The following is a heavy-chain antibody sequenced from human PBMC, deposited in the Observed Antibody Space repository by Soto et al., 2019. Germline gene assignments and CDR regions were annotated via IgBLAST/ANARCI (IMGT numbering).Heavy chain of an antibody. D-gene: IGHD6-13*01. J-gene: IGHJ6*02. V-gene: IGHV1-8*01. CDR2: INPNSGST. Sequence: QVQLVQSGAEVKKPGASVKVSCKASGYTFTSYDINWVRQATGQGLERMGWINPNSGSTGYAKKFQGRVTMTRHASISTAYMELSSLRSEDTAVYYCARRGYSSSWYYYYYSGMDVWGQGTKVTVSS. CDR3: ARRGYSSSWYYYYYSGMDV. CDR1: GYTFTSYD.